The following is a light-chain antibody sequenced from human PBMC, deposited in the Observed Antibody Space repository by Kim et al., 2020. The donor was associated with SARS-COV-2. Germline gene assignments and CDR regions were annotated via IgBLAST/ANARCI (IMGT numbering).Light chain of an antibody. J-gene: IGKJ1*01. CDR3: QQYNSFWT. V-gene: IGKV1-5*03. CDR2: ETS. CDR1: QNIGGF. Sequence: SASVGDRVTITCRASQNIGGFLAWYRQKPGKAPNLLIYETSVLETGVPLRFSGSASGTEFTLTITSLQPDDFATYYCQQYNSFWTFGPGTKVDIK.